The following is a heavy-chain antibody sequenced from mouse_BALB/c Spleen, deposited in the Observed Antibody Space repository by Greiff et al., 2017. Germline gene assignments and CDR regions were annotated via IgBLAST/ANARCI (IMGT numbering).Heavy chain of an antibody. CDR3: ARGDYYGSSLYAMDY. CDR1: GFTFSSFG. Sequence: EVMLVESGGGLVQPGGSRKLSCAASGFTFSSFGMHWVRQAPEKGLEWVAYISSGSSTIYYADTVKGRFTISRDNPKNTLFLQMTSLRSEDTAMYYCARGDYYGSSLYAMDYWGQGTSVTVSS. J-gene: IGHJ4*01. D-gene: IGHD1-1*01. CDR2: ISSGSSTI. V-gene: IGHV5-17*02.